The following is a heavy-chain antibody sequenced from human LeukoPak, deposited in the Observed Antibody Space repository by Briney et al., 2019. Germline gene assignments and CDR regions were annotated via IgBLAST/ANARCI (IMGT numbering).Heavy chain of an antibody. CDR3: ARSPTQWLVLYYYYYMDV. Sequence: SQTLSLTCAISGDSVSSNSAAWNWIRQSPSRGLEWLGRAYYRSKWYNDYAVSVKSRITINPDTSKNQFSLQLNSVTPEDTAVYYCARSPTQWLVLYYYYYMDVWGKGTTVTVSS. V-gene: IGHV6-1*01. CDR1: GDSVSSNSAA. J-gene: IGHJ6*03. CDR2: AYYRSKWYN. D-gene: IGHD6-19*01.